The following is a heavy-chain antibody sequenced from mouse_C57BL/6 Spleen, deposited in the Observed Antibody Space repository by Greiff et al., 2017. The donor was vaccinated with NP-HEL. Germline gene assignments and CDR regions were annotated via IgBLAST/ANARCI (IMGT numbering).Heavy chain of an antibody. CDR3: ARHDGSSSRFAY. V-gene: IGHV5-9*01. CDR1: GFTFSSYT. D-gene: IGHD1-1*01. Sequence: EVKLMESGGGLVKPGGSLKLSCAASGFTFSSYTMSWVRQTPEKRLEWVATISGGGGNTYYPDSVKGRFTISRDNAKNTLYLQMSSLRSEDTALYYCARHDGSSSRFAYWGQGTLVTVSA. CDR2: ISGGGGNT. J-gene: IGHJ3*01.